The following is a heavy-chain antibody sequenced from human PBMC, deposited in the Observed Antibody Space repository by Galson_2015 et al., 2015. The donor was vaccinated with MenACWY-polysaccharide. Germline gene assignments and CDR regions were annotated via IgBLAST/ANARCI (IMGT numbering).Heavy chain of an antibody. V-gene: IGHV3-48*01. D-gene: IGHD1-14*01. CDR2: IRSGSRII. CDR3: VRARYLDV. Sequence: SLRLSCAASGFTFSDYTLNWVRQAPGKGLEWLSHIRSGSRIIYYADSVRGRFTISRDNAKNSLYLQMNSLRAEDTAVYYCVRARYLDVWGQGTTVTVSS. CDR1: GFTFSDYT. J-gene: IGHJ6*02.